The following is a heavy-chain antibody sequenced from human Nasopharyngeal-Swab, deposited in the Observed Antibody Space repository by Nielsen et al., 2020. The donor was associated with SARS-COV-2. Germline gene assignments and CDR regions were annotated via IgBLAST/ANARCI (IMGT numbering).Heavy chain of an antibody. Sequence: GESLKISCAASGFTFDIYEMDWVRQAPGKGLEWVSYISSTGSTIYYADFVKGRFTISRDNAKNSLYLQMNSLRAEDTAVYYCARYCSTTSCPRGFDYWGQGTLVTVSS. V-gene: IGHV3-48*03. CDR1: GFTFDIYE. CDR2: ISSTGSTI. J-gene: IGHJ4*02. D-gene: IGHD2-2*01. CDR3: ARYCSTTSCPRGFDY.